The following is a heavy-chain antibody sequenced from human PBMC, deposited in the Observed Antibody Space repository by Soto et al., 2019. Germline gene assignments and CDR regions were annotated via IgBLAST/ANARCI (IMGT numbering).Heavy chain of an antibody. Sequence: ASVKVSCKASGYTFTSYYMHWVRQAPGQGLEWMGIINPSGGSTSYAQKFQGRVTMTRDTSTSTVYMELSSLRSEDTAVYYCARDKPNSDYDILTGYYTAYYGMDVWGQGTTVTVSS. CDR2: INPSGGST. D-gene: IGHD3-9*01. J-gene: IGHJ6*02. V-gene: IGHV1-46*01. CDR3: ARDKPNSDYDILTGYYTAYYGMDV. CDR1: GYTFTSYY.